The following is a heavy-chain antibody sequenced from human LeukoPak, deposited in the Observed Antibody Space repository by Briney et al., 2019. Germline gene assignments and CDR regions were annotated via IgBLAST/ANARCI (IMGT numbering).Heavy chain of an antibody. D-gene: IGHD5-18*01. J-gene: IGHJ4*02. CDR1: GFTFSSYG. CDR3: AKSVETWIQLWLFD. V-gene: IGHV3-30*18. Sequence: GGSLRLSCAASGFTFSSYGMHWVRQAPGKGLEWVAVISYDGSNKYYADSVKGRFTISRDNSKNTLYLQMNSLRAEDTAVYYCAKSVETWIQLWLFDWGQGTLVTVSS. CDR2: ISYDGSNK.